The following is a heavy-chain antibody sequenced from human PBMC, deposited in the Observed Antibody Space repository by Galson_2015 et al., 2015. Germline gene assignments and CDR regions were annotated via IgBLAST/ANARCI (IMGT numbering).Heavy chain of an antibody. J-gene: IGHJ3*02. CDR2: ISGSGGST. Sequence: SLRLSCAASGFTVSSNYMSWVRQAPGKGLEWVSAISGSGGSTYYADSVKGRFTISRDNSKNTLYLQMNSLRAEDTAVYYCAKDPEYSSSWGGAFDIWGQGTMVTVSS. CDR1: GFTVSSNY. D-gene: IGHD6-13*01. V-gene: IGHV3-23*01. CDR3: AKDPEYSSSWGGAFDI.